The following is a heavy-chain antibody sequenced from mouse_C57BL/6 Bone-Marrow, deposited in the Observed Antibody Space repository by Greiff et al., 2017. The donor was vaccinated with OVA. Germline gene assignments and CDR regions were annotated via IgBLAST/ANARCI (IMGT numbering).Heavy chain of an antibody. Sequence: EVQRVESGEGLVKPGGSLKLSCAASGFTFSSYAMSWVRQTPEKRLEWVAYISSGGDYTYYADPVKGRFTLSRHNARNTLYLQMSSLKSEDTAMYYCTRDGYYAMDYWGQGTSVTVSS. CDR2: ISSGGDYT. D-gene: IGHD2-3*01. V-gene: IGHV5-9-1*02. CDR3: TRDGYYAMDY. CDR1: GFTFSSYA. J-gene: IGHJ4*01.